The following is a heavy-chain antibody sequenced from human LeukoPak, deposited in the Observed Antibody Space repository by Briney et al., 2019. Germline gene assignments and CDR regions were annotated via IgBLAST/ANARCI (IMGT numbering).Heavy chain of an antibody. J-gene: IGHJ4*02. V-gene: IGHV3-7*01. CDR1: GFTFGIYW. D-gene: IGHD6-13*01. CDR3: ARVGTAEGTLEDY. CDR2: IKHDGSEK. Sequence: GGSLRLSCAASGFTFGIYWMSWVRQPPGTGLEWVANIKHDGSEKYYVDSVKGRFTISRDNAKNSLYLQMNSLRAEDTAVYYCARVGTAEGTLEDYWGQGTLVTVSS.